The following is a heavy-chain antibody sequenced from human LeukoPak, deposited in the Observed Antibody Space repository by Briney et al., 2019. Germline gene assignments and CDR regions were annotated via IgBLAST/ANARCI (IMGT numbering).Heavy chain of an antibody. D-gene: IGHD3-10*01. CDR1: GGSISSYY. CDR3: ARAGGIWFGELFAGYYFDY. J-gene: IGHJ4*02. Sequence: KPSETLSLTCTVSGGSISSYYWSWIRQPAGKGLEWIGRIYTSGSTNYNPYLKSRVTMSVDTSKNQFSLKLSSVTAADTAVYYCARAGGIWFGELFAGYYFDYWGQGTLVTVSS. CDR2: IYTSGST. V-gene: IGHV4-4*07.